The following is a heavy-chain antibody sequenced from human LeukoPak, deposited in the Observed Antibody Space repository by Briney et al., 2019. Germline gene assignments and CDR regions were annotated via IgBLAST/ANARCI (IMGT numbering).Heavy chain of an antibody. J-gene: IGHJ4*02. CDR3: ARGAQLVYYYDSSGYLNY. CDR2: IKQDGSEK. D-gene: IGHD3-22*01. Sequence: GGSLRLSCAASGFTFSNYWMSWVRQAPGKGLEWVANIKQDGSEKYHVDSVKGRFTISRDNAESALYLQMNSLRAEDTAVYYCARGAQLVYYYDSSGYLNYWGQGTLVTVSS. CDR1: GFTFSNYW. V-gene: IGHV3-7*01.